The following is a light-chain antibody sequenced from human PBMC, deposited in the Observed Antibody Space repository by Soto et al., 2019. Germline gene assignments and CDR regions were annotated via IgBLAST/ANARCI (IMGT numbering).Light chain of an antibody. V-gene: IGKV3-20*01. Sequence: EIVLTQSPGTLSLSPGEGATLTCRASQSVSGSYLAWYQQKTGQAPRLLIYGASSRANGIPDRLSGSGSGTDHNLTISRLEPEDFAVYYCQQYASSPQTFGQGTKVDIK. CDR2: GAS. CDR3: QQYASSPQT. J-gene: IGKJ1*01. CDR1: QSVSGSY.